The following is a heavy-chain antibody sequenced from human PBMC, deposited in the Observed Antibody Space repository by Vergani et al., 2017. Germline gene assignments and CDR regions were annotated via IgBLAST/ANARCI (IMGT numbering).Heavy chain of an antibody. Sequence: QVQLQESGPGLVKPSQTLSLTCTVSGGSISSGGYYWSWIRQHPGKGLEWIGYIYYSGSTYYNPSLKSRVTISVDTSKNQFSLKLSSVTAADTAVYYCARDARGSYYYYYGMDVWGQGTTVTVSS. CDR2: IYYSGST. D-gene: IGHD1-26*01. V-gene: IGHV4-31*03. CDR1: GGSISSGGYY. J-gene: IGHJ6*02. CDR3: ARDARGSYYYYYGMDV.